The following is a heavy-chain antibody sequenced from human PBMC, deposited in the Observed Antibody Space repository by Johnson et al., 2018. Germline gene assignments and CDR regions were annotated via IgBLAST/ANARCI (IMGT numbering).Heavy chain of an antibody. CDR1: GGSFVGYY. J-gene: IGHJ1*01. CDR2: INQSGRT. D-gene: IGHD2-21*02. CDR3: AREELVYCGGDFYSGYVHH. Sequence: QVQLQQWGAGLLRPSETLSLTCAVYGGSFVGYYWSWIRQPPGKGLEWIGEINQSGRTNYNPSLKSRVTISVDTSKHPFSLKLTSVTAADTAVYYCAREELVYCGGDFYSGYVHHWGGGTLVTVSP. V-gene: IGHV4-34*01.